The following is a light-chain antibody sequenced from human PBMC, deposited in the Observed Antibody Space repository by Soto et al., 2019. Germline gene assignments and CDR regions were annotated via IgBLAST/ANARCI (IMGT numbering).Light chain of an antibody. CDR1: QTVTGNN. Sequence: DIVLTQSPGTLSLSPGERATLYCRASQTVTGNNLVWVHQRPGQPPRPLLYSASTRATGIPDRSSGSGSGTDLTLTISRLEPEDFAVYYCQQYGYSRTFGQGTKVDIK. CDR2: SAS. J-gene: IGKJ1*01. V-gene: IGKV3-20*01. CDR3: QQYGYSRT.